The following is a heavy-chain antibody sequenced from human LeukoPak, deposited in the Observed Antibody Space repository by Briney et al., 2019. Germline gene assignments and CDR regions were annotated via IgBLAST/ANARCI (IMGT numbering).Heavy chain of an antibody. CDR2: IHHSGNT. J-gene: IGHJ4*02. CDR1: GGSVSSDNW. V-gene: IGHV4-4*02. Sequence: PSETLSLTCAVSGGSVSSDNWWSWVRQPPCKGLEWIGEIHHSGNTNYSPSLKSRVTISLDKSRNQFSLKLNSVTAADTAVYYCAKAGVWLPAVWGQGTLVTVSS. CDR3: AKAGVWLPAV. D-gene: IGHD3-9*01.